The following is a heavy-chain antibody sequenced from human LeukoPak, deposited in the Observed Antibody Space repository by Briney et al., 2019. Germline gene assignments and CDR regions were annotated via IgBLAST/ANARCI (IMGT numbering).Heavy chain of an antibody. V-gene: IGHV3-30*18. D-gene: IGHD2-21*01. J-gene: IGHJ6*02. CDR2: ISYDGSNK. CDR3: AKWGESYGMDV. CDR1: GFTFSSYS. Sequence: PGGSLRLSCAASGFTFSSYSMNWVRQAPGKGLEWVAVISYDGSNKYYADSVKGRFTISRDNSKNTLYLQMNSLRAEDTAVYYCAKWGESYGMDVWGQGTTVTVSS.